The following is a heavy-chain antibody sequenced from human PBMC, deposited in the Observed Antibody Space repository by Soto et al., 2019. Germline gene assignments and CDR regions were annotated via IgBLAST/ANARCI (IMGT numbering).Heavy chain of an antibody. CDR3: AKENGGSCYSAGHY. J-gene: IGHJ4*02. CDR2: ICGRSGDT. V-gene: IGHV3-23*01. D-gene: IGHD2-15*01. Sequence: EVQLLESGGGSVQPGGSLRLSCAASGFTFSTYAMSWVRQAPGKGLEWVSSICGRSGDTYYAESVKGRFTISRDNSKNTLFLQMNRLRAEDTAVYYCAKENGGSCYSAGHYWGQGTLVTVSS. CDR1: GFTFSTYA.